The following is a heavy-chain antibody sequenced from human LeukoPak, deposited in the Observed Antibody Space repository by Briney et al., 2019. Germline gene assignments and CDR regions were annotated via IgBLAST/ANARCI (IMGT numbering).Heavy chain of an antibody. CDR2: INSDGSST. Sequence: GGSLRLSCAASGFTFSSYWMHRVRQAPGKGLVWVSTINSDGSSTTYADSVKGRFTISRDNAKNTLYLQMNSLRVEDTVVYYCARGPPWYFDLWGRGTLVTVSS. D-gene: IGHD6-25*01. CDR1: GFTFSSYW. CDR3: ARGPPWYFDL. V-gene: IGHV3-74*01. J-gene: IGHJ2*01.